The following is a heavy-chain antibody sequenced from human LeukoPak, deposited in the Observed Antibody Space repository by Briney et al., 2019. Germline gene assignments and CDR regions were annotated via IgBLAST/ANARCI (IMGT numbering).Heavy chain of an antibody. Sequence: PSETLSLTCTVSGGSISSYYWSWIRQPPGKGLEWIGYIYYSGSTNYNPSLKSRVTISVDTSKNQFSLKLSSVPAAATAVYYCARGQRGGDYWGQGTLVTVSS. D-gene: IGHD6-25*01. CDR1: GGSISSYY. CDR2: IYYSGST. V-gene: IGHV4-59*01. CDR3: ARGQRGGDY. J-gene: IGHJ4*02.